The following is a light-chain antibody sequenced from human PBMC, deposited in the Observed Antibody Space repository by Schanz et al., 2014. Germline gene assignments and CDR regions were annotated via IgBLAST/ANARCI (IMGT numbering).Light chain of an antibody. Sequence: EIVLTQSPATLSLSPGERATLSCRASQSVSSYLAWYQQKPGQAPRLLIYGASSRATGIPDRFSGSGSGTDFTLTISRLEPEDFAVYYCQQYGASQFTFGPGTKVNLK. CDR3: QQYGASQFT. CDR1: QSVSSY. CDR2: GAS. J-gene: IGKJ3*01. V-gene: IGKV3-20*01.